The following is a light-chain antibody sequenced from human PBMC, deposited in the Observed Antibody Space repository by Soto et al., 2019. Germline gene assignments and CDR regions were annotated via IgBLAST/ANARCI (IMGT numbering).Light chain of an antibody. CDR3: QQYGTSPWT. CDR2: DAS. V-gene: IGKV3D-20*01. CDR1: QSLRGTY. Sequence: EIVLTQSPATLSLSPGERATLSCGASQSLRGTYLAWYQQKFGLAPRLLIYDASTRATGIPVRFSGSGSGTDFTLTIGRLEPEDSAVYYCQQYGTSPWTFGQGTKVEIK. J-gene: IGKJ1*01.